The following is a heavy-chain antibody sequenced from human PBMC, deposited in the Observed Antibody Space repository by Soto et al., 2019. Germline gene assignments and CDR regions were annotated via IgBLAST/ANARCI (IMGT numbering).Heavy chain of an antibody. V-gene: IGHV5-51*01. D-gene: IGHD3-22*01. J-gene: IGHJ5*02. CDR2: VFPSDPDT. CDR1: GYRFTSYW. CDR3: ARKDKSGYFNWFDP. Sequence: GESLKISCRTSGYRFTSYWIAWVRQMPGKGLEWMGIVFPSDPDTRYSPSFQGQVTISADRSTSTVFLQWASLKASDTAVYFCARKDKSGYFNWFDPWGRGTLVTVSS.